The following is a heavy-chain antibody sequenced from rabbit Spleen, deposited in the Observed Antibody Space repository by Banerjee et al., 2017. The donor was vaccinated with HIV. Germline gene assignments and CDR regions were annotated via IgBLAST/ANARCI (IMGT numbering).Heavy chain of an antibody. Sequence: QQLVESGGGLVKPGASLTLTCKASGFSFSSGYDMCWVRQAPGKGLEWIACIGTGVGDTYYANWAKGRFTISKTSSTTVTLQMTTLTAADTATYFCARDAGTSFSTYGMDLWGPGTLVTVS. CDR2: IGTGVGDT. D-gene: IGHD4-2*01. V-gene: IGHV1S40*01. CDR3: ARDAGTSFSTYGMDL. CDR1: GFSFSSGYD. J-gene: IGHJ6*01.